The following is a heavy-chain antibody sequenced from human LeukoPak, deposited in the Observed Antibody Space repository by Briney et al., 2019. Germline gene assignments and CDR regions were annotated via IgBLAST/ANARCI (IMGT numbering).Heavy chain of an antibody. V-gene: IGHV1-2*02. Sequence: GASVKVSCKASEYTFTGYYIHWVRQAPGQGLEWMGWINPNSGGTNYAQKFQGRVTMTRDMSTSTVYTELSSLRSEDTAVYYCARGYYDFWSGYYKSPYYYYYYMDVWGKGTTVTVSS. CDR1: EYTFTGYY. J-gene: IGHJ6*03. CDR2: INPNSGGT. CDR3: ARGYYDFWSGYYKSPYYYYYYMDV. D-gene: IGHD3-3*01.